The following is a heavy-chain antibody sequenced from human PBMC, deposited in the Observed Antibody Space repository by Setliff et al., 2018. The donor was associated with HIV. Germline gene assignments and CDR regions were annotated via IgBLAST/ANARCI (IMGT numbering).Heavy chain of an antibody. V-gene: IGHV1-69*06. J-gene: IGHJ5*02. CDR2: IIPIFGTA. CDR3: ASSIPTEQGPWFDP. Sequence: GASVKVSCKASGGTFSSYAISWVRQAPGQGLEWMGRIIPIFGTANYAQNFQGRVTITADKSTNTAYMELSSLRSEDTAVYYCASSIPTEQGPWFDPWGQGTLVTVSS. D-gene: IGHD4-17*01. CDR1: GGTFSSYA.